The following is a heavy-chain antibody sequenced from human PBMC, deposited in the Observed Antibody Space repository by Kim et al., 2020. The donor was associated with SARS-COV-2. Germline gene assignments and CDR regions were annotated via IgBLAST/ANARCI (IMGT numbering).Heavy chain of an antibody. J-gene: IGHJ4*02. CDR2: T. CDR3: AKDLAARNTFDY. Sequence: TFYADALKGRYTISRDNSKSTLSLQMSSLSAEDTAIYYCAKDLAARNTFDYWGQGSLVSVSP. V-gene: IGHV3-23*01. D-gene: IGHD6-6*01.